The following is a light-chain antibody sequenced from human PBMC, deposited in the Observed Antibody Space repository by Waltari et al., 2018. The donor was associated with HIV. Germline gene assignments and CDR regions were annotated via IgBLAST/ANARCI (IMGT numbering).Light chain of an antibody. CDR2: RNN. CDR1: SSNIGSNY. V-gene: IGLV1-47*01. Sequence: QSVLTQPPSASGTPGQRVTISCSGSSSNIGSNYVYWYQQLPGTTPNLLIYRNNQRPSGVPDRVSGSKSGTSASLAISGLRSEDEADYYCAAWDDSLSGWVFGGGTKLTVL. CDR3: AAWDDSLSGWV. J-gene: IGLJ3*02.